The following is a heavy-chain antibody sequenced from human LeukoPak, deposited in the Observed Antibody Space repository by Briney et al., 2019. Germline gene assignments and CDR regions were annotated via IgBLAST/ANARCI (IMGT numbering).Heavy chain of an antibody. CDR1: GGTFSSYA. D-gene: IGHD2-21*02. J-gene: IGHJ4*02. V-gene: IGHV1-69*06. Sequence: GASVKVSCKASGGTFSSYAISWVRQAPGQGLEWMGGIIPIFGTANYAQKFQGRVTITADKSTSTAYMELSSLRSEDTAVYYCARGLVVTMFDYWGQGTLVTVSS. CDR3: ARGLVVTMFDY. CDR2: IIPIFGTA.